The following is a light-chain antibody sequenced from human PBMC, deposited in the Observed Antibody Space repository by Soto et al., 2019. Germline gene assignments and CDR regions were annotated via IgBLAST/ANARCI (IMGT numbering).Light chain of an antibody. V-gene: IGKV1-39*01. CDR2: AAS. CDR3: QHSYSYPQA. J-gene: IGKJ1*01. Sequence: IQGAKSASYLSASVGDRVSITCRASQSISSYLNWYQQKPGKAPKLLIYAASSLQSGVPSRFSGSGSGTDFTLTISSLQPEDFATYYCQHSYSYPQAFGQGTKVDI. CDR1: QSISSY.